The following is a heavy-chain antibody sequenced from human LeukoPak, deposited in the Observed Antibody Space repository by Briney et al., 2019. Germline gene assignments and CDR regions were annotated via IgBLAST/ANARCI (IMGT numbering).Heavy chain of an antibody. V-gene: IGHV4-4*09. CDR2: ISDSGST. CDR3: ASLGGTYDY. D-gene: IGHD1-26*01. Sequence: PSETLSLTCTVSRGSISSYYWSWVRQPPGKGLEWIGYISDSGSTNYKPSLKSRVTISRDTSKSQVSLKMRIVTAADTAVYFCASLGGTYDYWGQGILVIVSS. CDR1: RGSISSYY. J-gene: IGHJ4*02.